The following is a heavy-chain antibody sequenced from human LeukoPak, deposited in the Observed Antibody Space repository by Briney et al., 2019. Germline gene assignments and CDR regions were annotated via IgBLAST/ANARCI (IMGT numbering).Heavy chain of an antibody. J-gene: IGHJ6*04. CDR3: ARDPHYCSGGSCYSFDYYGMDV. D-gene: IGHD2-15*01. CDR1: GYTFTSYY. CDR2: SNPSGGST. Sequence: ASVKVSCKASGYTFTSYYMHWVRQAPGQGLEWMGISNPSGGSTSYAQKFQGRVTMTRDTSTSTVYMELSSLRSEDTAVYYCARDPHYCSGGSCYSFDYYGMDVWGKGTTVTVSS. V-gene: IGHV1-46*01.